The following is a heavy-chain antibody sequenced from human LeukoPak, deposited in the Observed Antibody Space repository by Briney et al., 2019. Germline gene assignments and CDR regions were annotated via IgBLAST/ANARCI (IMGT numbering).Heavy chain of an antibody. Sequence: GGSLRLSCLTSGFTFVNASMSWVRQAPGKGLEWVGLMKSKPEGGTTFYAAPVRGRFTISRDDSRNTLYLQMTSLTTGDTGVYYCTTGNPWGQGTLVTVSS. J-gene: IGHJ5*02. CDR2: MKSKPEGGTT. CDR3: TTGNP. V-gene: IGHV3-15*01. CDR1: GFTFVNAS.